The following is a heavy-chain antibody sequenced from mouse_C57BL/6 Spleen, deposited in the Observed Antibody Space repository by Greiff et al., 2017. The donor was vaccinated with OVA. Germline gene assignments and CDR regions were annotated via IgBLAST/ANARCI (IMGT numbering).Heavy chain of an antibody. J-gene: IGHJ2*01. D-gene: IGHD1-1*01. V-gene: IGHV14-4*01. Sequence: VQLQQSGAELVRPGASVKLSCTASGFNIKDDYMHWVKQRPEQGLEWIGWIDPENGDTEYASKFQGKATITADTSSNTAYLQLSSLTSEDTAVYYCTTSITTGYYFDYWGQGTTLTVSS. CDR3: TTSITTGYYFDY. CDR2: IDPENGDT. CDR1: GFNIKDDY.